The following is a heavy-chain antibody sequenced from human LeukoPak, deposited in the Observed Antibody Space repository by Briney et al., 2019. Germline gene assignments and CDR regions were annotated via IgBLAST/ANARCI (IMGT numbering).Heavy chain of an antibody. CDR2: INHSGST. CDR1: GGSFSGYY. CDR3: ARTRYHYYMDV. J-gene: IGHJ6*03. Sequence: SETLSLTCAVYGGSFSGYYWSWIRQPPGKGLEWIGEINHSGSTNYTPSLKTRVARSVDTSRNQFSLKQSSVTAADTAVYYCARTRYHYYMDVWGKGTTVTVSS. V-gene: IGHV4-34*01.